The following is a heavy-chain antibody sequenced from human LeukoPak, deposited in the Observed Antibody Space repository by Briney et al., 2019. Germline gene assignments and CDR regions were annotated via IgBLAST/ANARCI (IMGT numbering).Heavy chain of an antibody. J-gene: IGHJ4*02. CDR2: IYTSGST. CDR3: ARSPDYYDSSGLDY. CDR1: GGSISRGSYY. Sequence: SQTLSLTCTVSGGSISRGSYYWSWIRQPAGKGLEWIGRIYTSGSTNYNPSLKSRVTISVDTSKNQFSLKLSSVTAADTAVYYCARSPDYYDSSGLDYWGQGTLVTVSS. V-gene: IGHV4-61*02. D-gene: IGHD3-22*01.